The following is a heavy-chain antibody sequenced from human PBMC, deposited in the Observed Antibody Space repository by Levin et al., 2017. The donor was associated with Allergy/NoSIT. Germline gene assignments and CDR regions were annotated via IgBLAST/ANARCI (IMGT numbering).Heavy chain of an antibody. V-gene: IGHV4-61*02. CDR1: GGSISSGSYY. CDR2: IYTSGST. CDR3: ARYSGYDGNWFDP. D-gene: IGHD5-12*01. J-gene: IGHJ5*02. Sequence: PSETLSLTCTVSGGSISSGSYYWSWIRQPAGKGLEWIGRIYTSGSTNYNPSLKSRVTISVDTSKNQFSLKLSSVTAADTAVYYCARYSGYDGNWFDPWGQGTLVTVSS.